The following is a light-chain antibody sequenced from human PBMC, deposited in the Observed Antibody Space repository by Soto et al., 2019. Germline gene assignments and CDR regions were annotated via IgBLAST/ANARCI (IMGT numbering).Light chain of an antibody. CDR2: DVS. V-gene: IGLV2-14*03. CDR3: ISYTSSGTYV. J-gene: IGLJ1*01. CDR1: SSDVGGYKY. Sequence: QSALTQPASVSGSPGQSITISCTGTSSDVGGYKYVSWYQHHPGKAPKVLIYDVSYRSSGVSNRFSGSKSGNTASLTISGLQAEDEADYYCISYTSSGTYVFGTGTKLTVL.